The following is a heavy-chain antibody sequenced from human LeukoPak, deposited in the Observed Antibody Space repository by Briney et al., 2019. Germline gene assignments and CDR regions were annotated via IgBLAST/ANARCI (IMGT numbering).Heavy chain of an antibody. CDR1: GFSFSTHW. CDR3: AGDEGRTFDI. J-gene: IGHJ3*02. V-gene: IGHV3-7*01. CDR2: IKQDGSVI. Sequence: PGGSLRLSCAASGFSFSTHWMSWFRQAPGKGLEWVALIKQDGSVIHYVDSVKGRFTISRDNAKNSLSLQMNSLRADDTAVYYCAGDEGRTFDIWGQGTKVTVSS.